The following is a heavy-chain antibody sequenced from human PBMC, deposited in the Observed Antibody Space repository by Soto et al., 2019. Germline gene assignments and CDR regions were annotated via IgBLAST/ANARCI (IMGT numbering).Heavy chain of an antibody. D-gene: IGHD6-19*01. Sequence: ASVKVSCKASGYTFTSYGISWVRQAPGQWLEWMGWISAYNGNTNYAQKLQGRVTMTTDTSTSTAYMELRSLRSDDTAVYYCARVRIAVAGPTPYYYYVMDVWGQGTTVTVSS. CDR2: ISAYNGNT. CDR3: ARVRIAVAGPTPYYYYVMDV. CDR1: GYTFTSYG. V-gene: IGHV1-18*04. J-gene: IGHJ6*02.